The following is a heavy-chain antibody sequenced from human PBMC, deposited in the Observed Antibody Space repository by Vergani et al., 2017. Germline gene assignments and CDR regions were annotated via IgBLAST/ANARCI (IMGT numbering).Heavy chain of an antibody. Sequence: EVQLLESGGDLVQPGGSLRLSCAASGFTFIMHAMSWVRQAPGKGLEWVSTLSASDRRTHYADSVKGRFTISRDISKNTLFLHMNSLRPEDTAVYYCAKLWSGYSDLDYWGQGTLVTVSS. V-gene: IGHV3-23*01. CDR2: LSASDRRT. CDR3: AKLWSGYSDLDY. D-gene: IGHD3-3*01. J-gene: IGHJ4*02. CDR1: GFTFIMHA.